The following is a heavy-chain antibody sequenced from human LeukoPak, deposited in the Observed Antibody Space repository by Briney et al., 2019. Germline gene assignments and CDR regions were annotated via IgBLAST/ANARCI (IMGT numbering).Heavy chain of an antibody. CDR1: GYSISSGYY. CDR3: AGERYYASGSYSGMWYFDY. V-gene: IGHV4-38-2*02. J-gene: IGHJ4*02. Sequence: PSETLSLTCAVSGYSISSGYYWGWIRQPPGKGLEWIGTIYHNGNTYYNSSLKGRVTISVDTSKNQFSLKLNSVTAADTAVYYCAGERYYASGSYSGMWYFDYWGQGTLVTASS. CDR2: IYHNGNT. D-gene: IGHD3-10*01.